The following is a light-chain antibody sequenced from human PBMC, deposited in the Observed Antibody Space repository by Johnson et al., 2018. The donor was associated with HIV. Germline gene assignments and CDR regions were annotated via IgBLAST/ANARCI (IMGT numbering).Light chain of an antibody. J-gene: IGLJ1*01. Sequence: QLVLTQPPSVSAAPGQKVTISCSGSSSNIGNNYVSWYQQLPGTAPKLLIYDNNKRPPGIPDRFSGSKSGTSATLGITGLQTGDEADYYCGTWEMSLSAPGYVLGTGPKVTV. CDR3: GTWEMSLSAPGYV. CDR2: DNN. CDR1: SSNIGNNY. V-gene: IGLV1-51*01.